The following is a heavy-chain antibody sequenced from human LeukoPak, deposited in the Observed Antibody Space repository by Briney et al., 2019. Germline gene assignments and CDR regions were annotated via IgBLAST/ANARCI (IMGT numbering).Heavy chain of an antibody. CDR1: GGSISSGGYY. CDR3: ARAKHYYDSGGYYQSDTDYWYFDL. J-gene: IGHJ2*01. D-gene: IGHD3-22*01. Sequence: TLSLTCTVSGGSISSGGYYWSWIRQHPGKGLEWIGYIYYSGSTYYNPSLKSRVTISVDTSKNQFSLKLSSVTAADTAVYYCARAKHYYDSGGYYQSDTDYWYFDLWGRGTLVTVSS. V-gene: IGHV4-31*03. CDR2: IYYSGST.